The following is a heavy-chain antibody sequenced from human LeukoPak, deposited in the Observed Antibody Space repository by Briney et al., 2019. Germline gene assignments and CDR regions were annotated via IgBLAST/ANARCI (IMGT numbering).Heavy chain of an antibody. CDR2: IYYSEST. CDR3: ARNRGSYYDFWSGIDY. J-gene: IGHJ4*02. CDR1: GGSISSYY. D-gene: IGHD3-3*01. Sequence: PLETLSLTCTVSGGSISSYYWSWIRKPPGKGLEWIGYIYYSESTNYNPSLKSRVAISVDTAKTQFSLKLSSVTAADTAVYYGARNRGSYYDFWSGIDYWGQGTLVTVSS. V-gene: IGHV4-59*12.